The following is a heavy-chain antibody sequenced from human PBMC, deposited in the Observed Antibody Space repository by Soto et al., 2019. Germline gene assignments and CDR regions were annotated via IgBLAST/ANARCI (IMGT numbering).Heavy chain of an antibody. V-gene: IGHV4-31*03. J-gene: IGHJ6*02. CDR1: CGSISSGGYY. CDR3: ARDPGYGDYYYGMDV. Sequence: SLTCTVSCGSISSGGYYWSWIRQHPGKGLEWIGYIYYSGSTYYNPSLKSRVTISVDTSKNQSSLKLSSVTAADTAVYYCARDPGYGDYYYGMDVWGQGTTVTVSS. CDR2: IYYSGST. D-gene: IGHD4-17*01.